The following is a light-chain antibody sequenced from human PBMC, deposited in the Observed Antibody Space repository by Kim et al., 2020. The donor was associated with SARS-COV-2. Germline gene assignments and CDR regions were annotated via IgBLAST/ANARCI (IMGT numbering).Light chain of an antibody. Sequence: ASVGDRVTITCRASQDISNYLAWFQLKPGKAPKLLIYAASALQPGVPSRCSGSGSGTDFTLTVTSLQPEDVATYYCQKCDSAPWTFGQGTKVDIK. CDR3: QKCDSAPWT. J-gene: IGKJ1*01. V-gene: IGKV1-27*01. CDR2: AAS. CDR1: QDISNY.